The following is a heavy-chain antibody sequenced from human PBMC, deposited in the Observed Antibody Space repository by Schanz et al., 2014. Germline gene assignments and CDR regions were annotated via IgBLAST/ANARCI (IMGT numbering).Heavy chain of an antibody. Sequence: QVQLVESGGCVVQPGRSLRLSCAASGFTFSRCGMHWVRQTPAKGLEWVAIIWFDGSNKYYADSVKGRFTISRDNSRTTLFLQMNSLRAEDTAVYYCVKDLGTATREGWAFASWGQGTLVTVSS. V-gene: IGHV3-33*02. D-gene: IGHD1-7*01. CDR1: GFTFSRCG. J-gene: IGHJ4*02. CDR2: IWFDGSNK. CDR3: VKDLGTATREGWAFAS.